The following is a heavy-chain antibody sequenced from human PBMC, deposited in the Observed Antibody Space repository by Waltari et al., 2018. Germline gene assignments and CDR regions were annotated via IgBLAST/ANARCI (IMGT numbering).Heavy chain of an antibody. V-gene: IGHV1-69*13. D-gene: IGHD2-8*02. CDR2: IIPIFGTA. J-gene: IGHJ4*02. CDR3: ASDYCTGGVCYHS. Sequence: KKPGSSVKVSCKASGGTFSSYAISWVRQAPGQGLEWMGGIIPIFGTANYAQKFQGRVTITADESTSTAYMELSSLRSEDTAVYYCASDYCTGGVCYHSGGQGTLVTVSS. CDR1: GGTFSSYA.